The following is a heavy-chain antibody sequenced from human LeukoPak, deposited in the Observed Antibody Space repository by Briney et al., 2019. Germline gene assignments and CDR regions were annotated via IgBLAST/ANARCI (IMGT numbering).Heavy chain of an antibody. V-gene: IGHV1-69*04. CDR1: GYTFTGYY. CDR2: IIPILGIA. CDR3: ARDPSIDPNYYDSSGLLDY. D-gene: IGHD3-22*01. Sequence: SVKVSCKASGYTFTGYYMHWVRQAPGQGLEWMGRIIPILGIANYAQKFQGRVTITADKSTSTAYMELSSLRSEDTAVYYCARDPSIDPNYYDSSGLLDYWGQGTLVTVSS. J-gene: IGHJ4*02.